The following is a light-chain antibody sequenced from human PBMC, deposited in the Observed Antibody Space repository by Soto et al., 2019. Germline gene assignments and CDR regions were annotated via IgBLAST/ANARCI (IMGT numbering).Light chain of an antibody. CDR3: HQYENWPQT. CDR1: QSLSSN. CDR2: RAS. V-gene: IGKV3-15*01. Sequence: EIVMTQSPATLSVSPGERATLSCRASQSLSSNLAWYQQKLGQAPRLLISRASTRATGIPARFSGSGSGTEFTHNISSLQSEDFALYYCHQYENWPQTFGQGTKVEI. J-gene: IGKJ1*01.